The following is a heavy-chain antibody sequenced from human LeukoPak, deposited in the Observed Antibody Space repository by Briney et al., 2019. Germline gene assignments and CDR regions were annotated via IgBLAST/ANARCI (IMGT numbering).Heavy chain of an antibody. V-gene: IGHV3-74*01. CDR3: ARGRPHGNDY. J-gene: IGHJ4*02. Sequence: GGPLRLSCAASGFTFSSYWMNWVRQAPGKGLVWVSRIASDGSSTTYADSVKGRFSISRDNAKNTQYLQMNSLRVEDTAVYYCARGRPHGNDYWGQGTLVTVSS. D-gene: IGHD4-23*01. CDR2: IASDGSST. CDR1: GFTFSSYW.